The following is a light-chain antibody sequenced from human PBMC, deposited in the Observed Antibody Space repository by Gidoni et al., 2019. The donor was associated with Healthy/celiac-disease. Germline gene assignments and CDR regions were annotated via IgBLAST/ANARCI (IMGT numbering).Light chain of an antibody. CDR1: QSVSSY. CDR3: QQRSNWPPIT. J-gene: IGKJ4*01. V-gene: IGKV3-11*01. CDR2: DAS. Sequence: EIVLTQSPATLSLSPGERATLSCRASQSVSSYLAWYQQKPGPAPRLLISDASNRATGIPARFSGSVSGTDFTLTISSLEPEDFAVYYCQQRSNWPPITFGGGTKVEIK.